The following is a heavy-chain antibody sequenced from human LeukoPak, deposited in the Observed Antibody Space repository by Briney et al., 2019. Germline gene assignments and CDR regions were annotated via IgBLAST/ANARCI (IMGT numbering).Heavy chain of an antibody. CDR3: ARGGIGWDSSGWYLYYFDY. J-gene: IGHJ4*02. Sequence: SETLSLTCAVYGGSFSGYYWSWFRQPPGKGLEWIGEINNSGSTNYNPYLKSRVTISVDTSKNQFSLKLSSVTAADTAVYYCARGGIGWDSSGWYLYYFDYWGQGTLVTVSS. CDR2: INNSGST. D-gene: IGHD6-19*01. V-gene: IGHV4-34*01. CDR1: GGSFSGYY.